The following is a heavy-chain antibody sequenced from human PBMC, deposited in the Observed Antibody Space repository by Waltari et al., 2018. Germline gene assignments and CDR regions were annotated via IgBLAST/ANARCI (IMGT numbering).Heavy chain of an antibody. CDR3: ARWDASGRYYGD. CDR2: IHHSGNT. V-gene: IGHV4-59*08. CDR1: GGSTSSYF. Sequence: QVQLQESGPGLLKPSETLSLTCSGSGGSTSSYFGNWIRQPPGKGLEWMGYIHHSGNTKCNPSLKSRVTMSVDTSKSQFSLRLTSVTAADTAVYYCARWDASGRYYGDWGPGTLVAVSP. J-gene: IGHJ4*02. D-gene: IGHD3-22*01.